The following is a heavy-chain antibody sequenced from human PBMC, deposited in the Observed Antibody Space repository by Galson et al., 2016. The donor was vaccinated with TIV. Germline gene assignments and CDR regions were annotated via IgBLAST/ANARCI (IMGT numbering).Heavy chain of an antibody. CDR1: GGSFNRYY. Sequence: TLSLTCAVYGGSFNRYYWTWIRQPPGKGLEWIGQINHSGSTKYNPSLKSRGTISVDTSKNQFSLKLTSATAADTAVYYCSSPFPGGDDFWSAYYDAFDIWGQGTMVTVSS. CDR2: INHSGST. J-gene: IGHJ3*02. CDR3: SSPFPGGDDFWSAYYDAFDI. D-gene: IGHD3-3*01. V-gene: IGHV4-34*01.